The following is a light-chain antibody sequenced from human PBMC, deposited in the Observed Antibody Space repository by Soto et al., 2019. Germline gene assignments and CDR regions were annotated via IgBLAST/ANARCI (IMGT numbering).Light chain of an antibody. Sequence: EIVLTQSPGTLSLSPGERATLSCRAIQSVSSNFLAWYQQKPGQAPRLLIYDASSRATGIPDRFSGSGSGTDFTLTISRLEPEDFAVYYCQQYGTSFPWTFGQGTKVDIK. CDR1: QSVSSNF. CDR2: DAS. CDR3: QQYGTSFPWT. V-gene: IGKV3-20*01. J-gene: IGKJ1*01.